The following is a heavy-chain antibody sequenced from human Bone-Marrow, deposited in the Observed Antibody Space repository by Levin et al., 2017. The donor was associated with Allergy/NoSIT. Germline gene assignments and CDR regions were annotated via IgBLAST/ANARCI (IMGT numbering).Heavy chain of an antibody. CDR1: GFTFSAFG. V-gene: IGHV3-33*01. Sequence: GESLKISCAASGFTFSAFGMHWVRQPPGRGLVWVAVISYDGGHKFYADSVKGRFTISRDNSKNTHYLQMNSLRAEDTAVYYCTRDRGEWGQFYFDYWGQGILVTVSS. CDR3: TRDRGEWGQFYFDY. J-gene: IGHJ4*02. CDR2: ISYDGGHK. D-gene: IGHD1-26*01.